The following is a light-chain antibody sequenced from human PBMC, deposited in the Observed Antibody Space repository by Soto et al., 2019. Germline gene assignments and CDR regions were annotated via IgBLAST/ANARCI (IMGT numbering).Light chain of an antibody. Sequence: PGERATLSCTASQHVTTTYIACYQQKFGQAPRLLIYGASTRATGTPDRFTGGGFGTDFTLTISRVEPEDFAVYYCQQYDSSFTFGGGTKVEMK. J-gene: IGKJ4*01. V-gene: IGKV3-20*01. CDR2: GAS. CDR1: QHVTTTY. CDR3: QQYDSSFT.